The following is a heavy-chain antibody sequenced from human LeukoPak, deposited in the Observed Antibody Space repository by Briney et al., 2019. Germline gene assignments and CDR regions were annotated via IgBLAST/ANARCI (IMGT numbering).Heavy chain of an antibody. J-gene: IGHJ4*02. CDR2: ISSSSSTL. V-gene: IGHV3-48*02. D-gene: IGHD2-2*02. Sequence: GGSLRLSCAASGFTFSSYSMNWVRQAPGKGLEWVSYISSSSSTLYYTDSVKGRFTISRDNAKNSLYLKMNSLRDEDTAVYYCARDWIYNFDYWGQGTLVTVSS. CDR3: ARDWIYNFDY. CDR1: GFTFSSYS.